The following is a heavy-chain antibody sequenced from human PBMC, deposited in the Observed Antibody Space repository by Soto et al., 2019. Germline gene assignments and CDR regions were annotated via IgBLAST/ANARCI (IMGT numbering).Heavy chain of an antibody. J-gene: IGHJ4*02. CDR3: ARTTAVPITLRSRYFFDY. CDR2: VYYSGTT. CDR1: GGSVSDKTYY. V-gene: IGHV4-61*01. D-gene: IGHD3-10*01. Sequence: NPSETLSLTCSVSGGSVSDKTYYWSWIRQPPGKRLEWIGYVYYSGTTNYNPSLKSRVTISVDLSKNRFSLRLSSVTTADTALYYCARTTAVPITLRSRYFFDYWGQGTLVTVSS.